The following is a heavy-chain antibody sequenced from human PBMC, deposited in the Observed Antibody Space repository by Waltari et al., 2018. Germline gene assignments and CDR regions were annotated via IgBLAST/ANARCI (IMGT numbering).Heavy chain of an antibody. J-gene: IGHJ3*01. CDR1: GFVFGDHY. D-gene: IGHD1-26*01. CDR3: ARPLSGTYWLYAFDV. Sequence: QVQLVESGGGLVKPGGSLRLSCAASGFVFGDHYMSWFRQAPGKGLEWISYISSGGSTIYYADSVKGRFTISRDDAKNSLYLQMNSLRAEDTAVYYCARPLSGTYWLYAFDVWGQGTTVTVSS. CDR2: ISSGGSTI. V-gene: IGHV3-11*04.